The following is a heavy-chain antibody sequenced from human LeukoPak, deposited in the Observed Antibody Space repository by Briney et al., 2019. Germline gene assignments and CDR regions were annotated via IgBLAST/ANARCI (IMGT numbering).Heavy chain of an antibody. CDR2: ISSSGSTT. CDR3: ARDGDVYRQWLVHDY. J-gene: IGHJ4*02. Sequence: GGSLRLSCAASGFTFSDYYMSWIRQAPGKGLEWVSYISSSGSTTYYADSVKGRFTISRDNAKNSLYLQMNSLRAEDTAVYYCARDGDVYRQWLVHDYWGQGTLVTVSS. CDR1: GFTFSDYY. V-gene: IGHV3-11*04. D-gene: IGHD6-19*01.